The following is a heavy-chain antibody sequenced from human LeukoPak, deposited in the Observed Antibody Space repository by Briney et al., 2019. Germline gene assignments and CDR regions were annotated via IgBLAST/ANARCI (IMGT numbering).Heavy chain of an antibody. D-gene: IGHD3-10*01. Sequence: SETLSVTCTVSGGSISSSSYYWGWIRQPPGKGLEWIGSIYYSGSTYYNPSPKSRVTISVDKSKNQFSLKLSSVTAADTAVYYCARHGGRWFREFDAFDIWGQGTMVTVSS. J-gene: IGHJ3*02. CDR3: ARHGGRWFREFDAFDI. CDR1: GGSISSSSYY. V-gene: IGHV4-39*01. CDR2: IYYSGST.